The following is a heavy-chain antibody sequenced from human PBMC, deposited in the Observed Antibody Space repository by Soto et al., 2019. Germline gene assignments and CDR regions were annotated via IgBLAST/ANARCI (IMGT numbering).Heavy chain of an antibody. CDR1: GFTFSNYG. D-gene: IGHD6-19*01. CDR3: AKVGRSSSDWGSAEYFQH. J-gene: IGHJ1*01. CDR2: ISYEGNNK. Sequence: QVQLVESGGGVVQPGRSLRLSCAASGFTFSNYGMHWVRQAPGKGLEWVAVISYEGNNKYYVHSVKGRFTISRDNSKKTLFLQMNSLRAEDTAVYYCAKVGRSSSDWGSAEYFQHWGQGTLVIVSS. V-gene: IGHV3-30*18.